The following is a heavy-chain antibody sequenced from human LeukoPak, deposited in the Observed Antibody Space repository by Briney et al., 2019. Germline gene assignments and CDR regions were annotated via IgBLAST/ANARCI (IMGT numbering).Heavy chain of an antibody. V-gene: IGHV1-18*01. J-gene: IGHJ4*02. D-gene: IGHD5-24*01. CDR3: ARGGRDGYNYGDY. CDR1: GYTFTGNG. CDR2: ISGYNGNT. Sequence: ASVKVSCKASGYTFTGNGITWVRQAPGQGLEWMGWISGYNGNTAYAQMFQARVTMTTDTSTSTAYMELSSLRSEDTAVYYCARGGRDGYNYGDYWGQGTLVTVSS.